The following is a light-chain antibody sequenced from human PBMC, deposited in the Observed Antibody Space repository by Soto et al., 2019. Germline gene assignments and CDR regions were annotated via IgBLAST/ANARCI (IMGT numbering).Light chain of an antibody. J-gene: IGKJ1*01. CDR2: GAS. V-gene: IGKV3-15*01. Sequence: EIVMTQSPATLSVSPGERATLSCRASQSVSSNLAWYQQKPGQAPRLLIYGASTRATGIAARFSGSGSGKEFTLTISSLQCEDFAVYYCQQYNNWPPRDAFGQGTKVEIK. CDR3: QQYNNWPPRDA. CDR1: QSVSSN.